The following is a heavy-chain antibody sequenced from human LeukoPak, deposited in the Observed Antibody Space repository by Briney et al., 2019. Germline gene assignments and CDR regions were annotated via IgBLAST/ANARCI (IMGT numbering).Heavy chain of an antibody. Sequence: GGSLRLSCTASGITLRNYWIHWVRQLPGKEPVWVSGIKTDGTYTVYADSVRGRFTISRDNAKNTVSLQMNSLTVEDTAMYYCARLGEPYDNNEYRWGQGALVTVSS. J-gene: IGHJ4*02. CDR3: ARLGEPYDNNEYR. CDR2: IKTDGTYT. D-gene: IGHD1-14*01. CDR1: GITLRNYW. V-gene: IGHV3-74*01.